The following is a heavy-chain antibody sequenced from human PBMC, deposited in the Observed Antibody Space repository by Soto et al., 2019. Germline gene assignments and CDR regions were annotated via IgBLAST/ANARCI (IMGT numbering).Heavy chain of an antibody. D-gene: IGHD3-3*01. CDR2: IGPESGAT. V-gene: IGHV1-2*02. CDR1: GYTFTGHY. J-gene: IGHJ4*02. Sequence: ASVKVSCKASGYTFTGHYIHWVRQAPEQGPEWMGEIGPESGATRYAQKFRGRVTMTMDSSITTVYMELKNLSPDDTAVYYCGRGRSGQIVVFYWGQGTPVTVS. CDR3: GRGRSGQIVVFY.